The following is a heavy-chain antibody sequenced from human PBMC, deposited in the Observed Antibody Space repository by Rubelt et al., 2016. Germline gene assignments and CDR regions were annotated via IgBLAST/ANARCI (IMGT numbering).Heavy chain of an antibody. V-gene: IGHV4-38-2*02. CDR2: IYYSGST. CDR1: GYSISSGYS. CDR3: ARHGRPSDI. D-gene: IGHD5-24*01. Sequence: CSVSGYSISSGYSWGWIRQSPGKGLEWIGSIYYSGSTYYNPSLKSRVTISVDTSKNQFSLKLSSVTAADTAVYYCARHGRPSDIWGQGTMVTVSS. J-gene: IGHJ3*02.